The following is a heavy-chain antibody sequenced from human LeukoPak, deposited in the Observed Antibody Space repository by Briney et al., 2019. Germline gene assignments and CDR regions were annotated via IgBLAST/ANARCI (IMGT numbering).Heavy chain of an antibody. CDR1: GDSVTSSIYY. D-gene: IGHD2/OR15-2a*01. Sequence: PSETLSLTCTVSGDSVTSSIYYWAWIRQAPGKGLECVASIYYSGSTYYNPSLKSRVTISIDTSKNQFSLNLSSVTAADTAVYYCATHREYVTFDHWGQGTLVTVSS. CDR3: ATHREYVTFDH. V-gene: IGHV4-39*01. J-gene: IGHJ4*02. CDR2: IYYSGST.